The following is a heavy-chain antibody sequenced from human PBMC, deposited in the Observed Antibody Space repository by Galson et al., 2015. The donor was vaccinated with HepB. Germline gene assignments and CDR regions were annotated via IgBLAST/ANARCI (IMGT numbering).Heavy chain of an antibody. V-gene: IGHV3-53*01. Sequence: SLRLSCAASGFTVSSNYMSWVRQAPGKGLEWVSVIYSGGSTYYADSVKGRFTISRDISKNTLYLQMNSLRAEVTAVYYCARGTQGGYSYGYCVQRTLFTVSS. CDR1: GFTVSSNY. CDR2: IYSGGST. CDR3: ARGTQGGYSYGY. D-gene: IGHD5-18*01. J-gene: IGHJ4*02.